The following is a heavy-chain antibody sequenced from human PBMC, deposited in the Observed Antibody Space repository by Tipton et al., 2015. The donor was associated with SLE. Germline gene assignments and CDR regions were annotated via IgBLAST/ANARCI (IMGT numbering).Heavy chain of an antibody. Sequence: TLSLTCAVYGGSFSGYYWSWIRQPPGKGLEWIGEINHSGSTNYNPSLKSRVTISVETSKNQFSLKLSAVTAADTAVYYCSSGSWATYYYYGMDVWGQGTTVTVSS. CDR1: GGSFSGYY. D-gene: IGHD1-26*01. CDR3: SSGSWATYYYYGMDV. V-gene: IGHV4-34*01. CDR2: INHSGST. J-gene: IGHJ6*02.